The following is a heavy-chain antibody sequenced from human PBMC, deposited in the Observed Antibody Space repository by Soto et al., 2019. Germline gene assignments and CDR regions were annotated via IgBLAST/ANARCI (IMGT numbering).Heavy chain of an antibody. Sequence: QVQLVQSGAEVKRPGSSVKVSCKASGDTFSFYSINWVRQAPGLGLEWMGRVNPILSMSNYAQRFQGRVTMTADTSTSTAYMDISGLRSEDTAMYYCATSYGSGYRAFDYWGQGALVTVSS. CDR2: VNPILSMS. CDR3: ATSYGSGYRAFDY. V-gene: IGHV1-69*04. D-gene: IGHD3-10*01. CDR1: GDTFSFYS. J-gene: IGHJ4*02.